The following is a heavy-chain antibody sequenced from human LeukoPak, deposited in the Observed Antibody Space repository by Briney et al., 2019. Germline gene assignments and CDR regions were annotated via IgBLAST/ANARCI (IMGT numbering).Heavy chain of an antibody. CDR3: ARDWAYYDSRGYYYVYFDY. J-gene: IGHJ4*02. CDR2: IYTSGST. V-gene: IGHV4-4*07. CDR1: GGSISSYY. D-gene: IGHD3-22*01. Sequence: SETLSLTCTVPGGSISSYYWSWIRQPAGKGLEWIGRIYTSGSTNYNPSLKSRVTMSVDTSKNQFSLKLSSVTAADTAVYYCARDWAYYDSRGYYYVYFDYWGQGTLVTVSS.